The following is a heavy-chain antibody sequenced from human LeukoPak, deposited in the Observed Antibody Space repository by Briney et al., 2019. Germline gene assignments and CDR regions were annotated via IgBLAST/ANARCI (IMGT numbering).Heavy chain of an antibody. CDR3: AREGRGWAFDI. D-gene: IGHD2-15*01. V-gene: IGHV1-2*02. CDR2: INPNSGGT. Sequence: VASVKVSCKASGYTFTGYYIHWVRQAPGQGLEWMGWINPNSGGTKYAQRFQGRVTMTGDTSISTAYMELSRLRSDDTAVYYCAREGRGWAFDIWGQGTMVTVSS. J-gene: IGHJ3*02. CDR1: GYTFTGYY.